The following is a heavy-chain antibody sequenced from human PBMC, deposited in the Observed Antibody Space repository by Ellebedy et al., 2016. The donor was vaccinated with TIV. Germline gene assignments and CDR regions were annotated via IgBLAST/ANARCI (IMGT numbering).Heavy chain of an antibody. Sequence: GESLKISCEASGFTFSTYAMTWVRQAPGKGLEWVSGITGSGAGTYYADSVTGRFTIFRDDSKSTLYLQMNSLRAEDTAIYYCAKDHCKMNSNYDALDSWGQGTMVTVSS. CDR1: GFTFSTYA. D-gene: IGHD4-11*01. J-gene: IGHJ3*02. V-gene: IGHV3-23*01. CDR2: ITGSGAGT. CDR3: AKDHCKMNSNYDALDS.